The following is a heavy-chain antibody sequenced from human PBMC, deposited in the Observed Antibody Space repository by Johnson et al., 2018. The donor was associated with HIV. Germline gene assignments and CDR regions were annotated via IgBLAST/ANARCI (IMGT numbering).Heavy chain of an antibody. CDR1: QFTFSTYY. CDR3: VRDSYYVHAFDI. J-gene: IGHJ3*02. V-gene: IGHV3-25*05. CDR2: ANPNGGCT. Sequence: VQLVESGGGLAKPAWSPRLSCAASQFTFSTYYVNCVRQAPGNGLELVGQANPNGGCTNLRDSGKDRFNTSRDNAKDPLYLQMNSLRTEDTALYCCVRDSYYVHAFDIWGQGTMVTVSS. D-gene: IGHD3-10*02.